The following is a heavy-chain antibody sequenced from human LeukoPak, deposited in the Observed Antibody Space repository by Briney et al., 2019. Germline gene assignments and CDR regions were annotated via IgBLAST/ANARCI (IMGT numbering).Heavy chain of an antibody. CDR2: ISAYNGNT. V-gene: IGHV1-18*01. Sequence: ASVKVSRKASGYTFTSYGISWVRQSPGQGLEWMGWISAYNGNTNYAQKLQGRVTMTTDTSTSTAYMELRSLRSDDTAVYYCASGWAGGYSSGWYDYWGQGTLVTVSS. CDR3: ASGWAGGYSSGWYDY. CDR1: GYTFTSYG. D-gene: IGHD6-19*01. J-gene: IGHJ4*02.